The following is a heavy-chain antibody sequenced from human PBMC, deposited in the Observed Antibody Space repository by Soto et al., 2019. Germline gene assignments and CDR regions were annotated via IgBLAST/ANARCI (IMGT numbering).Heavy chain of an antibody. D-gene: IGHD3-3*01. CDR3: AREASYDFWSGYYFRSEGPNMLFDP. Sequence: ASVKVSCKTSGYTFAGYYMHWVRQAPGQGLEWMGWINPNSGGTNYAQKFQGWVTMTRDTSISTAYMELSRLRSDDTAVYYCAREASYDFWSGYYFRSEGPNMLFDPWGQGTLVTVSS. J-gene: IGHJ5*02. V-gene: IGHV1-2*04. CDR2: INPNSGGT. CDR1: GYTFAGYY.